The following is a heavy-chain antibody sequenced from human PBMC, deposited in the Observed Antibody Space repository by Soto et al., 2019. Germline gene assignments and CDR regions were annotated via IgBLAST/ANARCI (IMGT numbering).Heavy chain of an antibody. J-gene: IGHJ4*02. CDR1: GFTVSSND. CDR3: VRDFRSSDF. CDR2: INGVGTYT. V-gene: IGHV3-74*01. Sequence: GGSLRLSCAASGFTVSSNDMSWVRQAPGKGPMWVSRINGVGTYTNYADSVRGRFSISRDNSENTVYLQMNSLRAEDTAMYYCVRDFRSSDFWGQGTPVTVSS. D-gene: IGHD3-3*01.